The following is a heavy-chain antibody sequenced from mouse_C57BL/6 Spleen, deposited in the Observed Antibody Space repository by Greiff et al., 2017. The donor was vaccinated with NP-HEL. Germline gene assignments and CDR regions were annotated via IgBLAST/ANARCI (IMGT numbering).Heavy chain of an antibody. CDR2: IDPSDSYT. CDR1: GYTFTSYW. CDR3: ARADGSSYEYFDV. D-gene: IGHD1-1*01. J-gene: IGHJ1*03. V-gene: IGHV1-69*01. Sequence: QVQLQQPGAELVMPGASVKLSCKASGYTFTSYWMHWVKQRPGQGLEWIGEIDPSDSYTNYNQKFKGKSTLTVDKSSSTAYMQLSSLTSEDSAVYYCARADGSSYEYFDVWGTGTTVTVSS.